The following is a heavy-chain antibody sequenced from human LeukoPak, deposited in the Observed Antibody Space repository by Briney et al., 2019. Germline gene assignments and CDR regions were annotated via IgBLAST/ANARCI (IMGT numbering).Heavy chain of an antibody. J-gene: IGHJ4*02. D-gene: IGHD5-24*01. V-gene: IGHV4-39*01. CDR1: GGSISSSSYY. CDR2: IYYSGST. CDR3: ARRGDGYSSPRFDY. Sequence: SETLSLTCTVSGGSISSSSYYWGWIRQPPGKGLEWIGSIYYSGSTYYNPSLKSRVTISVDTSKNQFSLKLSSVTAADTAVYYCARRGDGYSSPRFDYWGQGTLVTVSS.